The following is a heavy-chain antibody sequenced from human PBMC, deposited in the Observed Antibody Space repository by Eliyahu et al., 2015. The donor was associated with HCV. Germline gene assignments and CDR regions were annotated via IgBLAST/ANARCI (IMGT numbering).Heavy chain of an antibody. D-gene: IGHD5-12*01. V-gene: IGHV4-34*01. Sequence: QVQLQQWGAGLLKPSETLSLTCXIYGGSFSGYYWSWIRQPPGKGLEWIGEINHSGSTNYNPSLKSRVTISVDTSKNQFSLKLSSVTAAETAVYYCARGVRSGYDFRIADWGQGTLVTVSS. CDR1: GGSFSGYY. CDR3: ARGVRSGYDFRIAD. CDR2: INHSGST. J-gene: IGHJ4*02.